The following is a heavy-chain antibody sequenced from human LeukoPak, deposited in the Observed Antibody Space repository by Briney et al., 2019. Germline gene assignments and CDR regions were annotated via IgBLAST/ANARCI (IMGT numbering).Heavy chain of an antibody. J-gene: IGHJ4*02. V-gene: IGHV3-23*01. D-gene: IGHD4-23*01. CDR3: AKGLNYGDNSGTDQ. CDR2: LSGSGGNS. CDR1: GFTFSSCA. Sequence: GGSLRLSCAASGFTFSSCAMSWVRQAPGKGLEWVSCLSGSGGNSYYADSVKGRFTISRDNSESTLYLQMNSLRAEDTAVYYCAKGLNYGDNSGTDQWGQGTLVTVSS.